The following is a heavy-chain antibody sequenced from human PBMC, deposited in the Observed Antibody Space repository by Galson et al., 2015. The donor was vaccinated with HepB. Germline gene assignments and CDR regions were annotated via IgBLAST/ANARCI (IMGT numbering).Heavy chain of an antibody. J-gene: IGHJ5*02. Sequence: SETLSLTCAVYGGSFSGYYWSWIRQPPGKGLEWIGEINHSGSTNYNPSLKSRVTISVGTSKNQFSLKLSSVTAADTAVYYCASVTITMVRGVEDWFDPWGQGTLVTVSS. V-gene: IGHV4-34*01. D-gene: IGHD3-10*01. CDR1: GGSFSGYY. CDR3: ASVTITMVRGVEDWFDP. CDR2: INHSGST.